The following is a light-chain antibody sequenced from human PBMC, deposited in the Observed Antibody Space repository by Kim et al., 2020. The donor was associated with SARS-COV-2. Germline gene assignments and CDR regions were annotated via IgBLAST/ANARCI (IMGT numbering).Light chain of an antibody. J-gene: IGKJ1*01. CDR3: MHAQQTPPWT. CDR1: QSLLHSNGYNY. Sequence: DVVMSQSPLSLPVTPGETASISCTSSQSLLHSNGYNYLDWYLQKPVQSPQLLIYLASNRASGVPDRFSGSGSGTDFTLKISRVEAEDVGLYYCMHAQQTPPWTFGPGTRVEIK. V-gene: IGKV2-28*01. CDR2: LAS.